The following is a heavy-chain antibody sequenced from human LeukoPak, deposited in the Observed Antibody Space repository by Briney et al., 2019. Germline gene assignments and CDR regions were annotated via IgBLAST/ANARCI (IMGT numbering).Heavy chain of an antibody. CDR2: ISGSGGST. V-gene: IGHV3-23*01. D-gene: IGHD3-3*01. CDR3: AKEYYDFWSGYYWPLTGY. CDR1: GFTFSSYA. Sequence: GRSLRLSCAASGFTFSSYAMSWVRQAPGKGLEWVSAISGSGGSTYYADSVKGRFTISRDNSKNTLYLQMNSLRAEDTAVYYCAKEYYDFWSGYYWPLTGYWGQGTLVTVSS. J-gene: IGHJ4*02.